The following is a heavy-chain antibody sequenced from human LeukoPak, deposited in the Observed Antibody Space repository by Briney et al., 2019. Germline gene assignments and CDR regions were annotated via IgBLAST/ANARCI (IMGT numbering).Heavy chain of an antibody. CDR3: ARLSLEGEESSVYRSFDY. J-gene: IGHJ4*02. V-gene: IGHV3-7*05. CDR1: GFTFNSYA. Sequence: PGGSLRLSCAASGFTFNSYAMTWVRQAPRKGLEWVANINQDGSEKYYVDSVKGRFIISRDNAQSSLFLQMNSLRAEDTAVYYCARLSLEGEESSVYRSFDYWGQGTLVTVSS. D-gene: IGHD3-22*01. CDR2: INQDGSEK.